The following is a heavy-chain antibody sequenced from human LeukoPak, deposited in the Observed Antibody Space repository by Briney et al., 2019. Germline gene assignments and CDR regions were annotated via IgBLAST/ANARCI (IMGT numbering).Heavy chain of an antibody. J-gene: IGHJ4*02. CDR1: EFSVGSNY. V-gene: IGHV3-73*01. CDR3: SSGLSVLRSNNTPVDY. CDR2: IRSKANNYAT. D-gene: IGHD4-17*01. Sequence: GGSLRLSCAASEFSVGSNYMTWVRQASGKGLEWVGRIRSKANNYATAYAASVKGRFTISRDDSKNTAYLQMNSLKTGDTAVYFCSSGLSVLRSNNTPVDYWGQGTLVTVSS.